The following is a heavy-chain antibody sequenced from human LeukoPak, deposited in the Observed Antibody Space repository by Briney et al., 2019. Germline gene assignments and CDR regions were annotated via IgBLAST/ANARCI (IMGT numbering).Heavy chain of an antibody. Sequence: ASVKVSCKASEYTLTGYYLHWVRQAPRQGLEWMGWINPNSGDTNFAQKLQGRVTMTTDTSTSTAYMELRSLRSDDTAVYYCASSDCSGGSCYLFDYWGQGTLVTVSS. CDR1: EYTLTGYY. CDR3: ASSDCSGGSCYLFDY. CDR2: INPNSGDT. V-gene: IGHV1-2*02. J-gene: IGHJ4*02. D-gene: IGHD2-15*01.